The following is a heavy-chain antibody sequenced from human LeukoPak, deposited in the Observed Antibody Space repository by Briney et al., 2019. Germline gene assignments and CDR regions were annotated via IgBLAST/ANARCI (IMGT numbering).Heavy chain of an antibody. Sequence: GGSLRLSCAASGFTFSSYEMNWVRQAPGKGLEWVSYISSSSSTIYYADSVKGRFTISRDNAKNSLYLQMNSLRAEDTAVYYCARGPYYRGVYWGQGTLVTVSS. J-gene: IGHJ4*02. CDR3: ARGPYYRGVY. CDR2: ISSSSSTI. CDR1: GFTFSSYE. V-gene: IGHV3-48*01. D-gene: IGHD3-10*01.